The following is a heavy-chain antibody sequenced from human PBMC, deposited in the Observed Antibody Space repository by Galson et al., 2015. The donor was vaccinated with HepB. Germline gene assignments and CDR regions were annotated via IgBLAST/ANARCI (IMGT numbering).Heavy chain of an antibody. CDR3: TRISPGYNYDVFDY. Sequence: PALVKPTQTLTLTCTFSGFSLTTSGMRVSWIRQPPGKALEWLARIDWDDAKLYSTFLKTRLTISKDTSRNQVVLTMTNMDPVDTATYYCTRISPGYNYDVFDYWGQGTLVTVSS. CDR2: IDWDDAK. V-gene: IGHV2-70*04. CDR1: GFSLTTSGMR. J-gene: IGHJ4*02. D-gene: IGHD5-18*01.